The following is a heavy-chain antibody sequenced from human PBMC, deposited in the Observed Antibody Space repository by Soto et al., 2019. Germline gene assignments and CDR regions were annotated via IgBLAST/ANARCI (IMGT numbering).Heavy chain of an antibody. D-gene: IGHD3-3*01. J-gene: IGHJ5*02. Sequence: PSETLSLTCTVSGGSISSSSYYWGWIRQPPGKGLEWIGNIYYSGSTYYNPSLKSRVTISVDTSKNQFSLKLSSVTAADTAVYYCARQRSGYYSHNWFDPWGQGTLVTVS. CDR1: GGSISSSSYY. V-gene: IGHV4-39*01. CDR2: IYYSGST. CDR3: ARQRSGYYSHNWFDP.